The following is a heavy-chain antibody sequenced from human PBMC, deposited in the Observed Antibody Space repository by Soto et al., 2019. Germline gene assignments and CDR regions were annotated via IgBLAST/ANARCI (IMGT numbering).Heavy chain of an antibody. Sequence: QVQLQESGPGLVKPSGTLSLTCAVSGDSVSSPYYWCWVRQSPGKGLEWIGEVFHTGTTSYNPSLRSRVTISMDKSMIQFSLDLSSVTAADTAVYYCARSAGWYAIHAWGPGTLVIV. J-gene: IGHJ5*02. D-gene: IGHD6-19*01. CDR2: VFHTGTT. CDR1: GDSVSSPYY. CDR3: ARSAGWYAIHA. V-gene: IGHV4-4*02.